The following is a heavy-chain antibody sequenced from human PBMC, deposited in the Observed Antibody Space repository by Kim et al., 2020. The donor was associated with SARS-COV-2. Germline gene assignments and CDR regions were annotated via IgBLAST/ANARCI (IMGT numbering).Heavy chain of an antibody. CDR3: ATINYYYYGMDV. V-gene: IGHV5-51*01. J-gene: IGHJ6*02. Sequence: RYSPSFQGQVTISADKSISTAYLQWSSLKASDTAMYYCATINYYYYGMDVWGQGTTVTVSS.